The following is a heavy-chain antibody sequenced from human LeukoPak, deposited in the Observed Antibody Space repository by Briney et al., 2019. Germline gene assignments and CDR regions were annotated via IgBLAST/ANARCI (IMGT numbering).Heavy chain of an antibody. CDR2: MNPNSGST. CDR1: GYTFTSSD. J-gene: IGHJ6*03. V-gene: IGHV1-8*01. CDR3: ARFYCSSTSCYPGHYYYYMDV. Sequence: GASVKVSCKASGYTFTSSDINWVRQATGQGLEWMGWMNPNSGSTGYAQKFQGRVTMTRNTSISTAYMELSSLRSEDTAVYYCARFYCSSTSCYPGHYYYYMDVWGKGTTVTISS. D-gene: IGHD2-2*01.